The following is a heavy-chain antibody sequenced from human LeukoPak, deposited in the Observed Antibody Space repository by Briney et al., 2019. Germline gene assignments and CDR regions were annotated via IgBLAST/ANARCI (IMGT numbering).Heavy chain of an antibody. Sequence: SVKVSCKASGGTFSSYAISWVRQAPGQGLEWMGRIIPIFGTANYAQKFQGRVTITTDESTSTAYMELSSLRSEDTAVYYCAREGNSYSSSGYYYYYMDVWGKGTTVTVSS. CDR2: IIPIFGTA. D-gene: IGHD6-13*01. CDR3: AREGNSYSSSGYYYYYMDV. CDR1: GGTFSSYA. V-gene: IGHV1-69*05. J-gene: IGHJ6*03.